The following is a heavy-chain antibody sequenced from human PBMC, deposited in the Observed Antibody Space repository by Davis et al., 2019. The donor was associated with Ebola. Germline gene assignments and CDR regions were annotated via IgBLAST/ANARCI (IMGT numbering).Heavy chain of an antibody. Sequence: GESLKISCAASGFTFSSYAMSWVRQAPGKGLEWVSSISSSSSHIYYADSVKGRFTISRDNAKNSLYLQMNSLRAEDTAVYYCARLDDGIVGVFNWFDPWGQGIPVTVSS. J-gene: IGHJ5*02. CDR2: ISSSSSHI. D-gene: IGHD1-26*01. V-gene: IGHV3-21*01. CDR1: GFTFSSYA. CDR3: ARLDDGIVGVFNWFDP.